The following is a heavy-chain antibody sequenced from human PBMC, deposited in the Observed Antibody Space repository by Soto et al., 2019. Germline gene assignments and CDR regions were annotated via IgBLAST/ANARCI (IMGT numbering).Heavy chain of an antibody. D-gene: IGHD3-10*01. CDR2: IIPICGTA. CDR3: ATAMDPNYYYYYGMDV. V-gene: IGHV1-69*13. Sequence: GASVKVSCKASGGTFSSYAISWVRQAPGQRHEWMGGIIPICGTANYAQKLQGRVTITADESTSTDYMELSSLRSEDTAVYYCATAMDPNYYYYYGMDVWGQGTTVTVSS. J-gene: IGHJ6*02. CDR1: GGTFSSYA.